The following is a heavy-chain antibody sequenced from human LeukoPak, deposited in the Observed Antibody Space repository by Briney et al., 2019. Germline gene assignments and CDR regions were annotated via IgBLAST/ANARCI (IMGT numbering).Heavy chain of an antibody. CDR1: GFTFSSYG. Sequence: GGSLRLSCAASGFTFSSYGMHWVRQAPGKGLEWVAVISYDGSNKYYADSVKGRFTISRDNSKNTLYLQMNSLRAEDTAVYYCAKERVDWRYFDYWGQGTLVPVSS. CDR3: AKERVDWRYFDY. J-gene: IGHJ4*02. V-gene: IGHV3-30*18. CDR2: ISYDGSNK. D-gene: IGHD3-9*01.